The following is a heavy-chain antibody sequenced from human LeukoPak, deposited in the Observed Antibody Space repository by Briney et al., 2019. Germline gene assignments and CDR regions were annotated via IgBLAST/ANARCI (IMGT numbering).Heavy chain of an antibody. Sequence: SETLSLTCTVSGGSISSYYWSWIRQPPGKGLEWIGYIYTSGSTNYNPSLKSRVTISVDTSKNQFSLKLSSVTAADTAVYYCARHVSGGNPYYFDYWGQGTLVTVSS. CDR3: ARHVSGGNPYYFDY. CDR2: IYTSGST. J-gene: IGHJ4*02. V-gene: IGHV4-4*09. D-gene: IGHD1-26*01. CDR1: GGSISSYY.